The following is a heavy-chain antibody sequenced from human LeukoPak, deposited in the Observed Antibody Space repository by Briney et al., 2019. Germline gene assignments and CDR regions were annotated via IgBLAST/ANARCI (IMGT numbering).Heavy chain of an antibody. D-gene: IGHD2-15*01. CDR1: GDSVSSGY. V-gene: IGHV4-4*09. CDR2: IQDSGIT. Sequence: SETPSHICNVSGDSVSSGYWSWIRQSPGKGLEWIGFIQDSGITDYNLSLKSRLYMSVDISKNQFSLNLRSVTAADTAVYCAGRGHRYSRHWGQGTLVTISS. CDR3: GRGHRYSRH. J-gene: IGHJ4*02.